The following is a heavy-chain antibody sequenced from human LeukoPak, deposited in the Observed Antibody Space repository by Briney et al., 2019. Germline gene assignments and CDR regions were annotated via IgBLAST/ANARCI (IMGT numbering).Heavy chain of an antibody. J-gene: IGHJ4*02. V-gene: IGHV3-21*01. D-gene: IGHD5-18*01. CDR3: ARAGIQLC. CDR2: ISSSSSYI. Sequence: GGSLRLSYAASGFTFSSYSMNWVRQAPGEGLEWVSSISSSSSYIYYADSVKGRFTIPRDNAKNSLYLQMNSLRAEDTAVYYCARAGIQLCWGQGTLVTVSS. CDR1: GFTFSSYS.